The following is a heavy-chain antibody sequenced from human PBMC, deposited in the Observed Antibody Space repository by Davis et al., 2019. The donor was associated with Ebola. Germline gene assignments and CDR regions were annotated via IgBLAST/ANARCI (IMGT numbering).Heavy chain of an antibody. CDR3: ASGSARSYYYYGMDV. J-gene: IGHJ6*02. CDR1: GGSISSGGYS. Sequence: MPSETLSLTCAVSGGSISSGGYSWSWIRQPPGKGLEWIGYIYHSGSTYYNPSLKSRVTISVDTSKNQFSLKLSSVTAADTAVYYCASGSARSYYYYGMDVWGQGTTVTVSS. D-gene: IGHD5-12*01. CDR2: IYHSGST. V-gene: IGHV4-30-2*01.